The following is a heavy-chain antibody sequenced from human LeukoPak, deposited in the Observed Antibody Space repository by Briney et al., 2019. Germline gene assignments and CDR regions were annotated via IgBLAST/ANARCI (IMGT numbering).Heavy chain of an antibody. Sequence: PSETLSLTCAVSGGSISSSNWWSWVRQPPGKGLEWIGEIYHSGSTNYNPSLKSRVTMSVDKSKNQFSLKLSSVTAADTAVYYCARETPGGYCSGGSCYSLGFDPWGQGTLVTVS. CDR2: IYHSGST. J-gene: IGHJ5*02. D-gene: IGHD2-15*01. CDR3: ARETPGGYCSGGSCYSLGFDP. V-gene: IGHV4-4*02. CDR1: GGSISSSNW.